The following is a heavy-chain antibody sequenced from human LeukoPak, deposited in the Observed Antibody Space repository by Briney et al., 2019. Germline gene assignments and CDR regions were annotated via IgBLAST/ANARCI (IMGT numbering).Heavy chain of an antibody. Sequence: SETLSLTCAVSGYSISSGYYWGWIRQPPGKGLEWIGSIYHSGSTYYNPSLKSRVTISVDTSKNQFSLKLSSVTAADTAVYYCARLHSGTSFVGYWGQGTLVTVSS. V-gene: IGHV4-38-2*01. CDR3: ARLHSGTSFVGY. CDR1: GYSISSGYY. D-gene: IGHD2-2*01. J-gene: IGHJ4*02. CDR2: IYHSGST.